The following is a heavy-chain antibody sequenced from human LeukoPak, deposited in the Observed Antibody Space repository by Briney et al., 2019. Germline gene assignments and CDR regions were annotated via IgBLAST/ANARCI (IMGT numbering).Heavy chain of an antibody. CDR2: IYYSGST. J-gene: IGHJ4*02. V-gene: IGHV4-59*01. D-gene: IGHD1-26*01. CDR3: ARDRGTYFDY. Sequence: SETLSLTCTVSGGSISSYYWSWIRQPPGKGLEWIGYIYYSGSTNYNPSLHNRVTISVDTSKNQFSLKLSSVTAADTAVYYCARDRGTYFDYWGQGTLVTVSS. CDR1: GGSISSYY.